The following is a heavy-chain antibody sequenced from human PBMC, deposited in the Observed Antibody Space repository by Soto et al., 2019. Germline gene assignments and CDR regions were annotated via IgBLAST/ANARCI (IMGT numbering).Heavy chain of an antibody. V-gene: IGHV3-30-3*01. J-gene: IGHJ3*02. CDR3: ARDYASGAFDI. D-gene: IGHD3-16*01. Sequence: QVQLVESGGGVVQPGRSLRLSCAASGFTFSSYAMHWVRQAPGKGLEWVAVISYDGSNKYYADSVKGRFTISRDNSKNTLYLQMNSLRAEDTAVYYCARDYASGAFDIWGQGTMVTVSS. CDR1: GFTFSSYA. CDR2: ISYDGSNK.